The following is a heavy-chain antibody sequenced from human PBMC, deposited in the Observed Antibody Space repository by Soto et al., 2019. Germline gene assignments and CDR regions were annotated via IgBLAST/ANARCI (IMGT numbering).Heavy chain of an antibody. D-gene: IGHD5-18*01. CDR3: GRRGSETVAGYMSDY. Sequence: QVHLVQSGADVKKPGASVKVSCKASGYTFTSYGISWVRQAPGQGLEWMGWISGYSGNTNYAPKFQDRVTKTTNTSKSTAYMESRSLTADDTAVYYCGRRGSETVAGYMSDYWGQGTVVTVSS. J-gene: IGHJ4*02. CDR1: GYTFTSYG. V-gene: IGHV1-18*01. CDR2: ISGYSGNT.